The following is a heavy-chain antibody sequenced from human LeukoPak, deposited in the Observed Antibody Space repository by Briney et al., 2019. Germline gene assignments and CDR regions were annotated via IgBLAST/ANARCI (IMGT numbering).Heavy chain of an antibody. D-gene: IGHD3-10*01. CDR2: INAGNGNT. CDR1: GYTFTSYA. Sequence: GASVKVSCKASGYTFTSYAMHWVRQAPGQRLEWMGWINAGNGNTKYSQEFQGRVTITRDTSASTAYMELSSLRSEDMAVYYCARPYGSGSYYNVDAFDIWGQGTMVTVSS. J-gene: IGHJ3*02. V-gene: IGHV1-3*03. CDR3: ARPYGSGSYYNVDAFDI.